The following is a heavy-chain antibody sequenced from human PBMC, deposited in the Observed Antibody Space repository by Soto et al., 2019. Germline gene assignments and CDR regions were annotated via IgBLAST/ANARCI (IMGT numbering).Heavy chain of an antibody. V-gene: IGHV3-74*01. CDR3: ARDGAWSSWAFDY. Sequence: EVRLVESGGGLVQPGGSLRLSCAASGFTFRSYWMYWVRQAPGKGLVWVSRINSDGSSTSYADSVKGRFTISRDNAKNTLYLRMNSLRVEGTAVYYCARDGAWSSWAFDYWGQGTRVTVSS. CDR1: GFTFRSYW. J-gene: IGHJ4*02. D-gene: IGHD6-13*01. CDR2: INSDGSST.